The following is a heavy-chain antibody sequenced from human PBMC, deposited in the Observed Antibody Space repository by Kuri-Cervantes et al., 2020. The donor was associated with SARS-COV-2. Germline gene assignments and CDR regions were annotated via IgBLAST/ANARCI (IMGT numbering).Heavy chain of an antibody. J-gene: IGHJ5*02. D-gene: IGHD6-6*01. CDR3: ARDLHTTSSEGWFDP. Sequence: LSLTCAASGFTFSSYGMHWVRQAPGKGLEWVAVIWYDGSNRYYADSVKGRFTISRDNSKNTLYLQMNSLRAEDTAVYYCARDLHTTSSEGWFDPWGQGTLVTVSS. CDR2: IWYDGSNR. V-gene: IGHV3-33*01. CDR1: GFTFSSYG.